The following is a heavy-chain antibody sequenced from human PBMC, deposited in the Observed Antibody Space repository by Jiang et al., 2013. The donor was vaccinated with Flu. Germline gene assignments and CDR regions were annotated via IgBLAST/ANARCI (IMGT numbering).Heavy chain of an antibody. D-gene: IGHD2-2*01. CDR1: GASISSFF. CDR2: PFHGGT. J-gene: IGHJ4*02. V-gene: IGHV4-4*09. CDR3: ARVYSTTWWIFDS. Sequence: ETLSLTCTVSGASISSFFWSWIRQPPGKGAGVDWGHPFHGGTNYNPSLRSRVAMSVDTSKKQFSLKLTSPTAADTAVYFCARVYSTTWWIFDSWGQGTLVTVSS.